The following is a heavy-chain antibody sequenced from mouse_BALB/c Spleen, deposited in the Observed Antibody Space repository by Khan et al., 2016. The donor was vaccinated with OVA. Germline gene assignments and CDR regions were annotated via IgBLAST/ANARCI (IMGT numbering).Heavy chain of an antibody. CDR2: IWAGGST. CDR3: ARAFYNGAWFAY. V-gene: IGHV2-9*02. CDR1: GFSLSNYG. Sequence: VQLQESGPGLVAPSQTLSITCTVSGFSLSNYGVHWVRQPPGKGLEWLGVIWAGGSTNHNSALMSRLTNSKDNSKSQVFLKMNSLQTDDTAMYYCARAFYNGAWFAYWGQGTLVTVSA. D-gene: IGHD1-3*01. J-gene: IGHJ3*01.